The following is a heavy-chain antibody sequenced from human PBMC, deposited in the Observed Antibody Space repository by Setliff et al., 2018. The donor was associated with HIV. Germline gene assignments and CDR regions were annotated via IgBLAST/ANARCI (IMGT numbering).Heavy chain of an antibody. D-gene: IGHD1-1*01. V-gene: IGHV4-39*01. CDR2: IYYSGST. Sequence: PSETLSLTCTVSGGSIYGSDYYWGWIRQPPGKGLESIGSIYYSGSTYYKPSLKSRVTISVDTSKNQFSLKLSSVTAADTAVYYCARQGQLGSEWGQGTLGTVS. CDR3: ARQGQLGSE. J-gene: IGHJ4*02. CDR1: GGSIYGSDYY.